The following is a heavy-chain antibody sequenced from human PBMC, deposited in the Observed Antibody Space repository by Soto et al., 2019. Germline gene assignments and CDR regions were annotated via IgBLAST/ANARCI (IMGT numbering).Heavy chain of an antibody. J-gene: IGHJ4*02. D-gene: IGHD3-9*01. CDR3: AVAVTGSRSPLAH. V-gene: IGHV1-69*06. CDR1: GGTFSSNA. Sequence: QVQLVQSGAEVKKPGSSVKVSCKASGGTFSSNAISWVRQAPGQGLEWMGGIIPIDASPNYAQTFQGRVTVTADKATSTAYLELSRLKFADSAIYYCAVAVTGSRSPLAHWGQGTLVIVSS. CDR2: IIPIDASP.